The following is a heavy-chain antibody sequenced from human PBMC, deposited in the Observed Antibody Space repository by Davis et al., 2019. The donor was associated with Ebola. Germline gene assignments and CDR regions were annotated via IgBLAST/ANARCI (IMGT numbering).Heavy chain of an antibody. D-gene: IGHD6-19*01. CDR1: GFTFGDYY. Sequence: GESLKISCTASGFTFGDYYMSWIRQAPGKGLEWISYIASSTSSFTNYADSVKGRFTISRDNAKKSMYLQMNSLRAEDTAVYYCARSRYSSGWYRAVAFDIWGQGTMVIVSS. CDR3: ARSRYSSGWYRAVAFDI. CDR2: IASSTSSFT. V-gene: IGHV3-11*06. J-gene: IGHJ3*02.